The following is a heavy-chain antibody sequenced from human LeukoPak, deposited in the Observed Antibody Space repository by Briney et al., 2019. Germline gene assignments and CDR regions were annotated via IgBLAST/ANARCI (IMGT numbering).Heavy chain of an antibody. CDR2: ISGGGGST. Sequence: GVSLRLSCAASGFTFSSNAMSWGRQAPGKGREWVSAISGGGGSTYYADSVKGRFTISRDNSKNTLYLQMNSLRAEDTAVYYCADQSYGVVDYWGQGTLVTVSS. CDR1: GFTFSSNA. J-gene: IGHJ4*02. V-gene: IGHV3-23*01. CDR3: ADQSYGVVDY. D-gene: IGHD4-17*01.